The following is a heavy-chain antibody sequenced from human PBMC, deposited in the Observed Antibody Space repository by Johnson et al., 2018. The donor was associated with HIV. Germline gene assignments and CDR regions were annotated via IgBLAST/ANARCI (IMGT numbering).Heavy chain of an antibody. CDR2: ISSHGGST. CDR1: GFTFSSYA. V-gene: IGHV3-64*01. CDR3: ARESTATRGDAFDI. Sequence: VQLVESGGGLVQPGGSLRLSCAASGFTFSSYAMHWVRQAPGKGLEYVSAISSHGGSTYYANSVKGRFTISRDNSKNTLYLQMGSLRAEDMAVYYCARESTATRGDAFDIWGQGTMVTVSS. D-gene: IGHD4-17*01. J-gene: IGHJ3*02.